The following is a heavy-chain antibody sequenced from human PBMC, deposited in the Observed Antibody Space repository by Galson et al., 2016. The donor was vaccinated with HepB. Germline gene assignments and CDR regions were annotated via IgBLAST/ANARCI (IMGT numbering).Heavy chain of an antibody. V-gene: IGHV3-7*01. Sequence: SLRLSCAGSGFSLSTYWMVWVRQAPGKGLEWVANINRDGSEKYSVEGRFSISRDNAKNSLYLQMDSLRAEDTAVYYRARDVGYETLDCWGQGTLVTVSA. D-gene: IGHD2-2*01. CDR3: ARDVGYETLDC. CDR2: INRDGSEK. CDR1: GFSLSTYW. J-gene: IGHJ4*02.